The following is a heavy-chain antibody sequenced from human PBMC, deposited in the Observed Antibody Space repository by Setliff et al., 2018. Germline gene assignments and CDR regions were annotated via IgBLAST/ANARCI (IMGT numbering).Heavy chain of an antibody. CDR3: ARSPSSGSYWNPRPFYSDY. V-gene: IGHV4-39*02. Sequence: PSETLSLPCIFSGASINSSTFFWCWIRQPPGKGLEWIGSIYYSGTTYYNPSVRSRVTISSDTSKNHFSLQVNSVTSADTSLYYCARSPSSGSYWNPRPFYSDYWGQGTLVTVSS. CDR2: IYYSGTT. CDR1: GASINSSTFF. J-gene: IGHJ4*02. D-gene: IGHD3-10*01.